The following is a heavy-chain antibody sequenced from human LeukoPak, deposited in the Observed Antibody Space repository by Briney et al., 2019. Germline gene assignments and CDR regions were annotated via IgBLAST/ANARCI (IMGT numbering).Heavy chain of an antibody. Sequence: ASVKVSCKASGYTFTSYGISWVRQAPGQGLEWMGWINPNSGGTNYAQKFQGRVTMTRDTSISTAYMELSRLRSDDTAVYYCARGGGSGYSYAHDYWGQGTLVTVSS. D-gene: IGHD5-18*01. CDR3: ARGGGSGYSYAHDY. CDR2: INPNSGGT. J-gene: IGHJ4*02. V-gene: IGHV1-2*02. CDR1: GYTFTSYG.